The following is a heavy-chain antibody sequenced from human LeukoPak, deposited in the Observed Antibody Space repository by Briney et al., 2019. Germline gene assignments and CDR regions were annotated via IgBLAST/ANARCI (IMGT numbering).Heavy chain of an antibody. D-gene: IGHD3-10*01. Sequence: GGSLRLSCAASGFTFSSYGMHWVRQAPGKGLEWVAFIRYDGSNKYYADSVKGRFTISRDNSKNTLYLQMNSLRAEDTAVYYCAKVALWFGELLSHFDYWGQGTLVTVSS. CDR2: IRYDGSNK. J-gene: IGHJ4*02. CDR1: GFTFSSYG. V-gene: IGHV3-30*02. CDR3: AKVALWFGELLSHFDY.